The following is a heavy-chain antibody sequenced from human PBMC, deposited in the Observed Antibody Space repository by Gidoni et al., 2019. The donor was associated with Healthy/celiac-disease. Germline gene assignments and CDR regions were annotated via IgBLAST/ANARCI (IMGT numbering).Heavy chain of an antibody. V-gene: IGHV3-49*05. Sequence: EVQLVESGGGLVKPGRSLRLSCTASGFTFGDYAMSWFRQAPGKGLEWVGFIRSKAYGGTTEYAASVKGRFTISRDDSKSIAYLQMNSLKTEDTAVYYCTRGKYSSGWYGFRGPYYYGMDVWGQGTTVTVSS. CDR3: TRGKYSSGWYGFRGPYYYGMDV. CDR2: IRSKAYGGTT. D-gene: IGHD6-19*01. CDR1: GFTFGDYA. J-gene: IGHJ6*02.